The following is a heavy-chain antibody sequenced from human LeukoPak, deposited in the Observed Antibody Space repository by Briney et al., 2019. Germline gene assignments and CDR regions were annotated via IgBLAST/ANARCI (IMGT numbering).Heavy chain of an antibody. D-gene: IGHD3-10*01. Sequence: SETLSLTCTVSGGSISTSSYYWGWVRQPPGKGVEWSGNIVYSGSTYYSPSRKSRVTISLDTSRNLVSLKLNSVAAADTAFYYGAKTNADGSVDIWGQGTMVTVSS. CDR1: GGSISTSSYY. CDR3: AKTNADGSVDI. CDR2: IVYSGST. J-gene: IGHJ3*02. V-gene: IGHV4-39*07.